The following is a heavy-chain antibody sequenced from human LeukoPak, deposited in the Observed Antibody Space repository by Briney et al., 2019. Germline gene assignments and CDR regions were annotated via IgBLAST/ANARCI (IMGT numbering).Heavy chain of an antibody. D-gene: IGHD3-9*01. V-gene: IGHV1-69*05. J-gene: IGHJ5*02. CDR3: ARAATPYYDILTGYPTPYGNNWFDP. Sequence: SVKVSCKASGGTFSSYAISWVRQAPGQGLEWMGGIIPIFGTANYAQKFQGRVTITTDESTSTAYVELSSLRSEDTAVYYCARAATPYYDILTGYPTPYGNNWFDPWGQGTLVTVSS. CDR2: IIPIFGTA. CDR1: GGTFSSYA.